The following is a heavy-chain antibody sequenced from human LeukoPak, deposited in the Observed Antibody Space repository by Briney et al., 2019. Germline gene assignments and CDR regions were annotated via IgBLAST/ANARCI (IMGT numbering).Heavy chain of an antibody. D-gene: IGHD4-17*01. J-gene: IGHJ6*03. CDR2: ISSSSSYI. CDR1: GFTFSSYS. V-gene: IGHV3-21*01. Sequence: GGSLRLSCAASGFTFSSYSMNWVRQAPGKGLEWVSSISSSSSYIYYAYSVKGRFTISRDNPKNSLYLQMNRLRAEDTAVYYCARDRPHYGAYYMDVWGRGTTVTVSS. CDR3: ARDRPHYGAYYMDV.